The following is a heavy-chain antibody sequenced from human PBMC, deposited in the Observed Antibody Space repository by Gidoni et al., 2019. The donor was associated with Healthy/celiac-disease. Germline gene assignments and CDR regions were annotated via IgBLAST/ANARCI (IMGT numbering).Heavy chain of an antibody. D-gene: IGHD3-3*01. J-gene: IGHJ5*02. Sequence: QLQLVESGGGVVQPGRSLRLSCAASGFTFSSYGMHWVRQAPGKGLEWVAVIWYDGSNKYYADSVKGRFTISRDNSKNTLYLQMNSLRAEDTAVYYCARDGPPVWSGYYYNWFDPWGQGTLVTVSS. CDR3: ARDGPPVWSGYYYNWFDP. V-gene: IGHV3-33*01. CDR1: GFTFSSYG. CDR2: IWYDGSNK.